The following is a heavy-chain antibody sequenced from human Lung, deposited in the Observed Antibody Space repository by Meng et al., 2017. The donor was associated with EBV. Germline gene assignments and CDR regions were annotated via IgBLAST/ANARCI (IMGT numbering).Heavy chain of an antibody. CDR1: GGSFSGYY. J-gene: IGHJ4*02. Sequence: QVQLQQEGAGLLKPSETLSLTCAVYGGSFSGYYWSWIRQPPGKGLEWIGEINHSGRTNYNPSLKSRVTISVDTSKNQFSLKLSSVTAADTAVYYCARSYSSGWYTLFDYWGQGTLVTVSS. V-gene: IGHV4-34*01. D-gene: IGHD6-19*01. CDR3: ARSYSSGWYTLFDY. CDR2: INHSGRT.